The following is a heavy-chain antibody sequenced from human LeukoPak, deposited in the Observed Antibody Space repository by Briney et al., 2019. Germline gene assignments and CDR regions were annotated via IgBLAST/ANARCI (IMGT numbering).Heavy chain of an antibody. V-gene: IGHV3-11*04. J-gene: IGHJ4*02. D-gene: IGHD3-10*01. CDR1: GFTFSDYY. Sequence: GGSLRLSCVASGFTFSDYYMSWIRLAPGKGLGWVSSISSISSTIYYADSVNGRFTISRDNAKNSLYLQMNSLRPEDTAVYYCARCGDGLPCDFDYWGQGTLVTVSS. CDR2: ISSISSTI. CDR3: ARCGDGLPCDFDY.